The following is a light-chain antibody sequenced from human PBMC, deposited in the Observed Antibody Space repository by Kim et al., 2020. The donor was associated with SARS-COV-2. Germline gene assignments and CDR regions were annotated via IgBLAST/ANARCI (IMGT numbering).Light chain of an antibody. V-gene: IGLV1-44*01. Sequence: QSVLTQPPSASGTPGQRVTISCSGNSSNIGSNAVTWCQQLPGTAPKLLIYNINQRPSGVPDRFSGSKSDTSASLAISGLQSEDEADYYCVVWDDSLNGVVFGGGTQLTVL. J-gene: IGLJ2*01. CDR3: VVWDDSLNGVV. CDR1: SSNIGSNA. CDR2: NIN.